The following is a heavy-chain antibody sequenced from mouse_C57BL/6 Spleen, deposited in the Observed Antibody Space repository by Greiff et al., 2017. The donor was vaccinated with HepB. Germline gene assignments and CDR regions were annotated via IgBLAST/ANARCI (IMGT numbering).Heavy chain of an antibody. V-gene: IGHV1-82*01. CDR3: ARGATVGDYFDY. CDR1: GYAFSSSW. D-gene: IGHD1-1*01. J-gene: IGHJ2*01. CDR2: IYPGDGDT. Sequence: QVQLQQSGPELVKPGASVKISCKASGYAFSSSWMNWVKQRPGKGLEWIGRIYPGDGDTNYNGKFKGKATLTADKSSSTAYMQLSSLTSEDSAVYFCARGATVGDYFDYWGQGTTLTVSS.